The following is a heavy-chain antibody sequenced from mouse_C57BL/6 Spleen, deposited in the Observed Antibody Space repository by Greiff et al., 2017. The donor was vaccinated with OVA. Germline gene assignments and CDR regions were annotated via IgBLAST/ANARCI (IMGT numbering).Heavy chain of an antibody. J-gene: IGHJ2*01. CDR1: GYAFTNYL. CDR2: INPGSGGT. Sequence: QVQLQQSGAELVRPGTSVKVSCKASGYAFTNYLIEWVKQRPGQGLEWIGVINPGSGGTNYNEKFKGKATLTADRSSSTAYMQLSSLTSEDSAVYFCARNDGYYVGFDYWGQGTTLTVSS. CDR3: ARNDGYYVGFDY. D-gene: IGHD2-3*01. V-gene: IGHV1-54*01.